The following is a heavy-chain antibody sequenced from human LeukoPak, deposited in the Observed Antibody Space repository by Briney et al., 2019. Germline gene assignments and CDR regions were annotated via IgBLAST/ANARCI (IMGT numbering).Heavy chain of an antibody. CDR1: GGSFSGYF. CDR2: IYYSGST. V-gene: IGHV4-59*01. D-gene: IGHD6-13*01. Sequence: SETLSLTCAVYGGSFSGYFCSWIRQPPGKGLEWIGYIYYSGSTNYKPSLKSRVTMSLNTSKNQFSLKLSSVTAADTAIYYCASHSATWYFQHWGQGTPVTVSS. CDR3: ASHSATWYFQH. J-gene: IGHJ1*01.